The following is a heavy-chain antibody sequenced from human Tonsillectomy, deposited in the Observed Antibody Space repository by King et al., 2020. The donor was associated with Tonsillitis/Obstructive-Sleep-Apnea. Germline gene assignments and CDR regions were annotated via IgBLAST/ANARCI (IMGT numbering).Heavy chain of an antibody. J-gene: IGHJ3*02. D-gene: IGHD1-20*01. CDR3: ARGITDDAFDI. Sequence: VQLVQSGAEVKKPGSSVKVSCKASGGTFSSYAISWVRQAPGQGLEWMGRIIPILGIANDAQKFQGRVTITADKSTSTAYMELSSLRSEDTAVYYCARGITDDAFDIWGQGTMVTVSS. CDR2: IIPILGIA. CDR1: GGTFSSYA. V-gene: IGHV1-69*04.